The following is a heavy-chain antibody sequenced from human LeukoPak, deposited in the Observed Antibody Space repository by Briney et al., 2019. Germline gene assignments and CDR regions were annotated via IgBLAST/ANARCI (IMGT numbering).Heavy chain of an antibody. D-gene: IGHD3-22*01. CDR2: IIPIFGTA. V-gene: IGHV1-69*05. CDR1: GGTFGSYA. CDR3: ARGGDYYDSRPYYYMDV. J-gene: IGHJ6*03. Sequence: SVKVSCKASGGTFGSYAISWVRQASGQGLEWMGGIIPIFGTANYAQKFQGRVTITTDESTSTAYMELSSLRSEDTAVYYCARGGDYYDSRPYYYMDVWGKGTTVTVSS.